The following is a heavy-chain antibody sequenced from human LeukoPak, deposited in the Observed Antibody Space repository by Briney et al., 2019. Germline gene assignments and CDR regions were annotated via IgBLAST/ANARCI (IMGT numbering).Heavy chain of an antibody. J-gene: IGHJ3*02. CDR1: GFTFSSYW. D-gene: IGHD3-3*01. CDR2: IKQDGSEK. V-gene: IGHV3-7*01. CDR3: AREGLRFLEWPPVNAFDI. Sequence: GGSLRLSCAASGFTFSSYWMSWVRQAPGKGLEWVANIKQDGSEKYYVDSVKGRFTISRDNAKNSLYLQMNSLRAEDTAVYYCAREGLRFLEWPPVNAFDIWGKGTTVTVSS.